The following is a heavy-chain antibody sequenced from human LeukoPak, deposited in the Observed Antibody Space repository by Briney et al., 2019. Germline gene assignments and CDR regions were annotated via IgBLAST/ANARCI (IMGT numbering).Heavy chain of an antibody. D-gene: IGHD1-26*01. CDR2: INHSGST. CDR1: GGSFSGYY. J-gene: IGHJ3*02. V-gene: IGHV4-34*01. CDR3: ARPRYSGLVKRNAFDI. Sequence: XETLSLTCAVYGGSFSGYYWSWIRQPPGKGLEWIGEINHSGSTNYNPSLKSRVTISVDTSKNQFSLKLSSVTAADTAVYYCARPRYSGLVKRNAFDIWGQGTMVTVSS.